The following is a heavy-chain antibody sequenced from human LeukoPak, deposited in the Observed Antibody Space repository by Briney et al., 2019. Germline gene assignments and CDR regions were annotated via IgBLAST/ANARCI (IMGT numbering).Heavy chain of an antibody. J-gene: IGHJ4*02. D-gene: IGHD6-13*01. CDR3: ARGQFSQQLVFEVYFDY. CDR1: GGSISSGGYY. Sequence: SQTLSLTCTVSGGSISSGGYYWSWIRQHPGKGLEWIGYIYYSGSTYYNPSLKSRVTISVDTSKNQFSLKLSSVTAADTAVYYCARGQFSQQLVFEVYFDYWGQGTLVTVSS. CDR2: IYYSGST. V-gene: IGHV4-31*03.